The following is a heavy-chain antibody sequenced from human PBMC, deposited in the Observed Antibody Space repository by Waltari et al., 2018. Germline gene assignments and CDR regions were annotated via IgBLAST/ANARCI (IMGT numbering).Heavy chain of an antibody. Sequence: QLQLQESGPGLVKPSETLSLTCTVSGGSISSSSYYWGWIRQPPGKGLEWIGSIYYSGSTYYNPSLKSRVTISVDTSKNQFSLKLSSVTAADTAVYYCARKKGLAAAGSTPDFDYWGQGTLVTVSS. V-gene: IGHV4-39*01. CDR2: IYYSGST. CDR1: GGSISSSSYY. D-gene: IGHD6-13*01. CDR3: ARKKGLAAAGSTPDFDY. J-gene: IGHJ4*02.